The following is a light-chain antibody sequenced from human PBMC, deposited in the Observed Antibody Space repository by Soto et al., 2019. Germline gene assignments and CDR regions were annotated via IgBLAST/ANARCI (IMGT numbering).Light chain of an antibody. V-gene: IGLV2-8*01. CDR3: SSYAGSSNV. CDR2: EVN. CDR1: SSDVGGYNY. Sequence: QSVMTQPPFASGSPGQSVAISCTGTSSDVGGYNYVSWYQQHPGKAPKLMIYEVNKRPSGVPDRFSGSKSGNTASLTVSGLQAEDEADYYCSSYAGSSNVFRTGTKLTVL. J-gene: IGLJ1*01.